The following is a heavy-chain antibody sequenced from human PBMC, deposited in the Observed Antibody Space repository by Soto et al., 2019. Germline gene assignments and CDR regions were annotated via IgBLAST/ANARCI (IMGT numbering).Heavy chain of an antibody. V-gene: IGHV3-30-3*01. D-gene: IGHD6-19*01. J-gene: IGHJ4*02. CDR1: GFTFSSYA. CDR3: ARDWEAVAGFDY. CDR2: ISYDGSNK. Sequence: PGGSLRLSCAASGFTFSSYAMHWVRQAPGKGLEWVAVISYDGSNKYYADSVKGRFTISRDNSKNTLYLQMNSLRAEDTAVYYCARDWEAVAGFDYWGKGTLVTVSS.